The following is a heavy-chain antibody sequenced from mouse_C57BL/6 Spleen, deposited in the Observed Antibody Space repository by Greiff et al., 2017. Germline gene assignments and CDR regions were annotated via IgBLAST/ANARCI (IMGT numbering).Heavy chain of an antibody. CDR3: AREGLVTKFAY. Sequence: SGPELVKPGASVKMSCKASGYTFTDYNMHWVKQSHGKSLEGIGYINPNNGGTSYNQKFKGKATLTVNKSSSTAYMELRSLTSEDSAVSYWAREGLVTKFAYWGQGTLVTVSA. J-gene: IGHJ3*01. CDR2: INPNNGGT. CDR1: GYTFTDYN. D-gene: IGHD2-2*01. V-gene: IGHV1-22*01.